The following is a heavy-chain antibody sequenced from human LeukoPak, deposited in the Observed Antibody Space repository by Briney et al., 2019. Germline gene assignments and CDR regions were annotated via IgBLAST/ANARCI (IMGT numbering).Heavy chain of an antibody. Sequence: QAGGSLRLSCAASGFSFSSYGMHWVRQAPGKGLEWVAVISNDGSITKYGDSVKGRITISRDNSKNTLYVQMNGLRTDDAAVYYCAKSKSPYPMDYIFDFWGQGTLVTVSS. J-gene: IGHJ4*02. CDR2: ISNDGSIT. CDR3: AKSKSPYPMDYIFDF. D-gene: IGHD4-11*01. CDR1: GFSFSSYG. V-gene: IGHV3-30*18.